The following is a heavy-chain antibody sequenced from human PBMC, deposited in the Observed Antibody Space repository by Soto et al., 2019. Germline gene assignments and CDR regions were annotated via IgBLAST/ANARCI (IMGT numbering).Heavy chain of an antibody. D-gene: IGHD3-22*01. J-gene: IGHJ4*02. CDR2: IYYSGST. Sequence: PSETLSLTCTVSGGSISSGGYYWNWIRQHPGKGLEWIGYIYYSGSTYYNPSLKSRVTISIDTSKNQFSLKLSSVTAADTAVYYCARHYYDSSGYFDPLGQLAYWGQGTLVTVSS. CDR1: GGSISSGGYY. CDR3: ARHYYDSSGYFDPLGQLAY. V-gene: IGHV4-31*03.